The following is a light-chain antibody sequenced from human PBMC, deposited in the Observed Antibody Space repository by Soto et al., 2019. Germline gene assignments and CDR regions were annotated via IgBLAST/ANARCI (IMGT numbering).Light chain of an antibody. CDR3: AAWDDSLNGLWV. Sequence: QSVLTQPPSASGTPGQRVTISCSGSSSNIGSNTVNWYQQLPGTAPKLLIYSNNQRPSGVPDRFSGSKSGTSSSLAISGLQSEDEAYYYCAAWDDSLNGLWVFGGGTKVTVL. V-gene: IGLV1-44*01. J-gene: IGLJ3*02. CDR2: SNN. CDR1: SSNIGSNT.